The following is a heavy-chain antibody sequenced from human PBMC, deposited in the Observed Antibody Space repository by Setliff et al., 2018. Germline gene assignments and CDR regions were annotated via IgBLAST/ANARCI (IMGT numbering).Heavy chain of an antibody. CDR2: INTSGST. V-gene: IGHV4-4*07. CDR1: GGSISYNY. J-gene: IGHJ4*02. Sequence: LSLTCTVSGGSISYNYCSWIRQPAGKGLQWIGCINTSGSTKYNPSLKSRVTMSVDTSKNQFSLKLSAVTAADTAVYYCARDVGGEGYFDSWGQGTLVTVSS. CDR3: ARDVGGEGYFDS. D-gene: IGHD3-10*01.